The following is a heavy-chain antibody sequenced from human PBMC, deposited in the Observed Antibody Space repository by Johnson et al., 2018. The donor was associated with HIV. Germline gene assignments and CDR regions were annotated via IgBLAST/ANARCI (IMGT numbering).Heavy chain of an antibody. Sequence: QVQLVESGGGVVQPGRSLRLSCAASGFTFSSYAMHWVRQAPGKGLEWVAVISYDGSNEFYADSVKGRFTISRDNSKNTLYLQMNSQRAEDTAVYYCARDRCSSTSCIDAFDIWGQGTMVTVSS. CDR1: GFTFSSYA. J-gene: IGHJ3*02. CDR3: ARDRCSSTSCIDAFDI. V-gene: IGHV3-30*04. CDR2: ISYDGSNE. D-gene: IGHD2-2*01.